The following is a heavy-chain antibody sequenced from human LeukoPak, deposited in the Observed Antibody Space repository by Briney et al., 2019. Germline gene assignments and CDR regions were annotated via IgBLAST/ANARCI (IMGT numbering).Heavy chain of an antibody. J-gene: IGHJ4*02. Sequence: GGSLRLSCAASGFTFSSYSMSWVRQAPGKRLEWVSSISSSSTYIYYADSVKGRFTISRDNAKNSLFLQMTSLRAEDTAVYYCARRDSLERREDYWGQGTLVTVSS. V-gene: IGHV3-21*01. CDR1: GFTFSSYS. D-gene: IGHD1-1*01. CDR2: ISSSSTYI. CDR3: ARRDSLERREDY.